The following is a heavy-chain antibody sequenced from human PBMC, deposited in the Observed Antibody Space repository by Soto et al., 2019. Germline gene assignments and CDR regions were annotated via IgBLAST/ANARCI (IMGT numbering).Heavy chain of an antibody. CDR2: ISYDGSNK. Sequence: GGSLRLSCAASGFTFSTYCMHWVRQAPGKGLEWVAVISYDGSNKFYADSVKGRFTISRDNSKNTLYLQMNSLRAEDTAVYYCAKPYLNIVLVPAAETNWFDPWGQGTLVTVSS. V-gene: IGHV3-30*18. CDR1: GFTFSTYC. CDR3: AKPYLNIVLVPAAETNWFDP. J-gene: IGHJ5*02. D-gene: IGHD2-2*01.